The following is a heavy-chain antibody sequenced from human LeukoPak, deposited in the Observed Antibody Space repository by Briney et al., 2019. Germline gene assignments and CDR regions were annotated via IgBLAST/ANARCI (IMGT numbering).Heavy chain of an antibody. Sequence: SGGSLRLSCAASGFTFSSYEMNWVRQAPGKGLEWVSYISSSGSTIYYADSVKGRFTISRDNAKNSLYLQMNSLRAEDTALYYCARGSSFIVAWGQGTLVTVSS. CDR1: GFTFSSYE. CDR3: ARGSSFIVA. J-gene: IGHJ5*02. D-gene: IGHD3-22*01. CDR2: ISSSGSTI. V-gene: IGHV3-48*03.